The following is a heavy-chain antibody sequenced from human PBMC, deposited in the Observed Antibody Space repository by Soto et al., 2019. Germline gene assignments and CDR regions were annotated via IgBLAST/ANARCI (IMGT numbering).Heavy chain of an antibody. D-gene: IGHD1-26*01. CDR2: MNPNSGNT. CDR3: AREMGARRLDY. CDR1: GYTFTSYD. V-gene: IGHV1-8*01. J-gene: IGHJ4*02. Sequence: QVQLVQSGAEVKKPGASVKVSCKASGYTFTSYDINWVRQATGQGLEWMGWMNPNSGNTGYAQKLQGRATRTMXTSISTAYMELSSLRSEDTAVYYCAREMGARRLDYWGQGTLVTVSS.